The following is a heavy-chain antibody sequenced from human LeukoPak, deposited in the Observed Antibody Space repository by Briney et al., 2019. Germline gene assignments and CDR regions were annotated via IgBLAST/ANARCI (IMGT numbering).Heavy chain of an antibody. V-gene: IGHV3-23*01. D-gene: IGHD3-10*01. CDR1: GFTFSSSA. J-gene: IGHJ4*02. CDR3: ATYISGIYYKGLDY. CDR2: MTSDGST. Sequence: AGGSLRLSCVASGFTFSSSAISWVRQAPRKGLEWVSSMTSDGSTFYGDSVRGRFTISRDNSKNTLSLQMNNLRAEDTAVYYCATYISGIYYKGLDYSGQGALVTVSS.